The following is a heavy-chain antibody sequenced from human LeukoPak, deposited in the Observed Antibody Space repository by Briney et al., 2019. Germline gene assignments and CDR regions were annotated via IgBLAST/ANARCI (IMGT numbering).Heavy chain of an antibody. V-gene: IGHV5-10-1*01. CDR1: GYSFTSYW. D-gene: IGHD2-15*01. Sequence: GESLKISRKGSGYSFTSYWITWVRQMPGKGLEWMGRIDPTDSYTNYSPSFQGHVTISVDKSISTAYLQWSSLKASDTAMYYCARQGGGGDFFDFWGQGTLVTVSS. CDR3: ARQGGGGDFFDF. J-gene: IGHJ4*02. CDR2: IDPTDSYT.